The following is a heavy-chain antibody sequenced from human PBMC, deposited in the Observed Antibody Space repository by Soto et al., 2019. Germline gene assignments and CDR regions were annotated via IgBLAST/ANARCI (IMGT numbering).Heavy chain of an antibody. CDR3: ARDLAAAGYQRPDYYYYGMDV. CDR2: INGATGQT. Sequence: ASVKVSCKASGYTFSTYSMHWVRQAPGHSLEWMGWINGATGQTRSSQRFQDRVTITRDTSASTAYMGLSSLRSEDTAVYYCARDLAAAGYQRPDYYYYGMDVWGQGTTVTVSS. J-gene: IGHJ6*02. CDR1: GYTFSTYS. V-gene: IGHV1-3*01. D-gene: IGHD6-13*01.